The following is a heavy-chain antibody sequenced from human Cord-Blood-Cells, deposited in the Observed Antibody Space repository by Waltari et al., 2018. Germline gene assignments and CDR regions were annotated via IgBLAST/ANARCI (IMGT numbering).Heavy chain of an antibody. Sequence: QVQLQESGPGLVTPSETLSLTCTVSGYSISSGYYWGWIRHPPGKGLEWIGSIYHSGSTYYNPSLKSRVTISVDTSKNQFSLKLSSVTAADTAVYYCARSFCSSTSCLNWFDPWGQGTLVTVSS. CDR2: IYHSGST. CDR3: ARSFCSSTSCLNWFDP. J-gene: IGHJ5*02. CDR1: GYSISSGYY. D-gene: IGHD2-2*01. V-gene: IGHV4-38-2*02.